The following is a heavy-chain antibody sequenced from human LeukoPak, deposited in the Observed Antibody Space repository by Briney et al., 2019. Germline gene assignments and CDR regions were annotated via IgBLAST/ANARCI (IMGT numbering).Heavy chain of an antibody. CDR3: ARGYYYDSSGYHYDAFDI. Sequence: SETLSLTCTVSGGSISSYYWSWIRQPPGKGLEWIGYIYYSGSTNYNPSLKSRVTISVDTSKNQFSLKLSSVTAADTAVYYCARGYYYDSSGYHYDAFDIWGQGTMVTVSS. V-gene: IGHV4-59*08. J-gene: IGHJ3*02. D-gene: IGHD3-22*01. CDR2: IYYSGST. CDR1: GGSISSYY.